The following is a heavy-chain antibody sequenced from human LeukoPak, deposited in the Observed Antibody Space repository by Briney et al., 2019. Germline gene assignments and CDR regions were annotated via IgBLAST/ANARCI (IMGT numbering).Heavy chain of an antibody. CDR3: AKDLRSRVGYDFWSGFSTDDY. CDR1: GFTFSSYA. J-gene: IGHJ4*02. D-gene: IGHD3-3*01. Sequence: GGSLRLSCAASGFTFSSYAMSWVRQAPGKGLEWVSAISGSGGSTYYADSVKGRFTISRDNSKNTLYLQMNSLRAEDTAVYYCAKDLRSRVGYDFWSGFSTDDYWGQGTLVTVSS. CDR2: ISGSGGST. V-gene: IGHV3-23*01.